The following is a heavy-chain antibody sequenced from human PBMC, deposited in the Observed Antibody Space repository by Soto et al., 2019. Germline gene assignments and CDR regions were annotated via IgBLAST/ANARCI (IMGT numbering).Heavy chain of an antibody. D-gene: IGHD3-22*01. CDR2: IAYDTIKK. J-gene: IGHJ6*02. CDR3: AKSTYYYDNFGFYYYYGMDV. CDR1: GFTFRTYD. Sequence: LRLSCAASGFTFRTYDMHWVRQAPGKGLEWMAFIAYDTIKKYFADSVKGRFTISRDNSKNTLYLQMNNLRVEDSAVYYCAKSTYYYDNFGFYYYYGMDVWGQGTTVTVSS. V-gene: IGHV3-30*18.